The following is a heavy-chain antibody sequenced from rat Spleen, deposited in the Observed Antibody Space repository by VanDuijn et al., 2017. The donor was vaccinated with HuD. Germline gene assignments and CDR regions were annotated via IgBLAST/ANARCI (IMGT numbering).Heavy chain of an antibody. CDR1: GFTFNNNW. V-gene: IGHV5-31*01. Sequence: EVQLVESGGGLVQPGRSLKLSCVASGFTFNNNWMTWIRQAPTKGLEWVASIIKSGDNTYYRDSVKGRFTISRDIAKSTLYLQMDSLGSEDTATYYCARRHYGYTDYFDYWGQGVMVTVSS. CDR3: ARRHYGYTDYFDY. D-gene: IGHD1-11*01. CDR2: IIKSGDNT. J-gene: IGHJ2*01.